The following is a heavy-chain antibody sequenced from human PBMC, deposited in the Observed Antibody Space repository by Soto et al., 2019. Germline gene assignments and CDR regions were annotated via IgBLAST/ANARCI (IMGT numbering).Heavy chain of an antibody. Sequence: GGSLRLSCAASGFTFSSYWMSWVRQAPGKGLEWVANIKQDGSEKYYVDSVKGRFTISRDNAKNSLYLQMNSLRAEDTAVYYCARLGGVTRILMDDVGYFDLWGRGTLVTVSS. D-gene: IGHD4-17*01. J-gene: IGHJ2*01. CDR1: GFTFSSYW. CDR3: ARLGGVTRILMDDVGYFDL. V-gene: IGHV3-7*01. CDR2: IKQDGSEK.